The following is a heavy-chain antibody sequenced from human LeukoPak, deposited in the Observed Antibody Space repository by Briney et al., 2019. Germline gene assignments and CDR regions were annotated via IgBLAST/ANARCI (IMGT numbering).Heavy chain of an antibody. V-gene: IGHV4-38-2*02. CDR2: IYHSGST. J-gene: IGHJ4*02. CDR1: GYSISSGYY. Sequence: SETLSLTCTVSGYSISSGYYWGWIRQPPGKGLEWIGSIYHSGSTYYNPSLKSRVTISVDTSKNQFSLKLSSVTAADTAVYYCARQGSGWHYYYFDFWGQGTLVTVSS. D-gene: IGHD6-19*01. CDR3: ARQGSGWHYYYFDF.